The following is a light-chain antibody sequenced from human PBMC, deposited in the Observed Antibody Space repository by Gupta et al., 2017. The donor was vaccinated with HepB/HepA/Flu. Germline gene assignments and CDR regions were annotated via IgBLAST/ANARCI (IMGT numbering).Light chain of an antibody. CDR3: RHEHSYPIT. V-gene: IGKV1-16*01. CDR1: QGINTS. J-gene: IGKJ4*01. Sequence: DIQMTQSPSSLSTSVGDRVTITCRASQGINTSLAWFQQKPGKAPKSLIYGVSTLQSGVPLRFSGSGSGTDFTLTISSLQPEDSSTYYCRHEHSYPITFGGGTKVEIK. CDR2: GVS.